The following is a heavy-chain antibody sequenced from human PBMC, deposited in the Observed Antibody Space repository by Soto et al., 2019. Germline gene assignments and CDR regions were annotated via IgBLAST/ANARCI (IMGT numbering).Heavy chain of an antibody. CDR1: GFTFSSYA. Sequence: VGSLRLSCAASGFTFSSYAMHWVRQAPGKGLEWVAVISYDGSNKYYADSVKGRFTISRDNSKNTLYLQMNSLRAEDTAVYYCARDRLGYCSGGSCYLFDYWGQGTLVTVSS. CDR3: ARDRLGYCSGGSCYLFDY. J-gene: IGHJ4*02. D-gene: IGHD2-15*01. CDR2: ISYDGSNK. V-gene: IGHV3-30-3*01.